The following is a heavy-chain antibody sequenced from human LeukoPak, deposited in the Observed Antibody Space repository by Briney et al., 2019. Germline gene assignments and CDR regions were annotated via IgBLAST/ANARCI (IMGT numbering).Heavy chain of an antibody. D-gene: IGHD5-24*01. J-gene: IGHJ4*02. CDR3: AKDRGDGYNSQDY. CDR2: ISGSGGGT. Sequence: GGSLRLSCAASGFTFSSYAVSWVRQAPGKGLEWVSAISGSGGGTYYADSVKGRFTISKDNSKNTLYLQMNSLRAEDTAVYYCAKDRGDGYNSQDYWGQGTLVTVSS. CDR1: GFTFSSYA. V-gene: IGHV3-23*01.